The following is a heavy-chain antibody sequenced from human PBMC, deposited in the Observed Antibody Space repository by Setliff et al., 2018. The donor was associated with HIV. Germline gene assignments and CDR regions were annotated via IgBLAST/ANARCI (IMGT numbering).Heavy chain of an antibody. CDR1: GYTLAELS. V-gene: IGHV1-24*01. D-gene: IGHD3-10*01. CDR2: FDPEDGET. J-gene: IGHJ4*02. Sequence: ASVKVSCKVSGYTLAELSMHWVRQAPGKGLEWMGGFDPEDGETIYAQKFQGRVSMTEEKSTDTAYMELSSLRSDDTAVYYCATFYNSGSLTSFDYWGQGTVVTVYS. CDR3: ATFYNSGSLTSFDY.